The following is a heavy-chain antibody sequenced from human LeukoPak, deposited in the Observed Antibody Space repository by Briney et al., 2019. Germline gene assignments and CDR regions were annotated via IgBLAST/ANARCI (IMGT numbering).Heavy chain of an antibody. CDR3: ARHPLRGGFDY. J-gene: IGHJ4*02. V-gene: IGHV4-59*08. CDR1: GVSITDYY. CDR2: IFHTGDT. Sequence: SETLSLTCTVSGVSITDYYWNWIRQPPGKGLEWIAYIFHTGDTRYNPSLKSRITISLDTSKNQFSLKLNSVTAADTAVYYCARHPLRGGFDYWGQGTLVTVSS.